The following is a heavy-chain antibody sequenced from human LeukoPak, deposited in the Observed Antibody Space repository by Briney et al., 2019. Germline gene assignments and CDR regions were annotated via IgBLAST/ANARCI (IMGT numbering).Heavy chain of an antibody. D-gene: IGHD3-10*01. CDR1: GYTFTGYY. J-gene: IGHJ4*02. CDR3: GRDQVSGSGSYQDH. CDR2: INPNSGGT. V-gene: IGHV1-2*02. Sequence: ASVKVSCKASGYTFTGYYMHWVRQAPGQGLEWMGWINPNSGGTNYAQKVQGRVTMTTDTSTSTAYMDLRGLSTDDTAVYYCGRDQVSGSGSYQDHWGQGTLVTVSS.